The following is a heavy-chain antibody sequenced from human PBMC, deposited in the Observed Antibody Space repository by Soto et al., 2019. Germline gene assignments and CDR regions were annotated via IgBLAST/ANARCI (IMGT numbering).Heavy chain of an antibody. V-gene: IGHV1-18*01. D-gene: IGHD5-12*01. CDR2: ISTYNGDT. Sequence: ASVKVSCKASGYTFTRSGISWVRQAPGQGLEWMGWISTYNGDTNYAQTFQGRVTMTTDTSTSTVHMEVRSLRSDDTAVYYCAREGVAPYYYYGMDVWGQGSPFTVSS. CDR3: AREGVAPYYYYGMDV. CDR1: GYTFTRSG. J-gene: IGHJ6*02.